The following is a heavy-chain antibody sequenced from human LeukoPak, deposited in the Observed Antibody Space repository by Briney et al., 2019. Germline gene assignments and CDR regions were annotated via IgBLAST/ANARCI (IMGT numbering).Heavy chain of an antibody. J-gene: IGHJ4*02. CDR1: GGSISSSSYY. CDR3: ARGPSSGWYHPFDS. V-gene: IGHV4-39*07. Sequence: SETLSLTCTVSGGSISSSSYYWGWIRQPPGKGLEWIGSIYYSGSTYYNPSLKSRVTISVDTSKNQFSLKLSSVTATDTAVYYCARGPSSGWYHPFDSWGQGTLLTVSS. CDR2: IYYSGST. D-gene: IGHD6-19*01.